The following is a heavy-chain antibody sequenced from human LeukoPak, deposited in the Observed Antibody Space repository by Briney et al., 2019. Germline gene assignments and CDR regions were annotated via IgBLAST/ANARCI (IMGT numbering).Heavy chain of an antibody. Sequence: PGGSLRLSCGASGFTFSSHTLNWVRQAPGKGLEWVSSISSSSRYIYYADSVKGRFTISRDNANNSLYLQMNSLRAEDTAVYYCARDKYVSRCLFDYWGQGTLVTISS. CDR3: ARDKYVSRCLFDY. V-gene: IGHV3-21*01. J-gene: IGHJ4*02. CDR2: ISSSSRYI. D-gene: IGHD5/OR15-5a*01. CDR1: GFTFSSHT.